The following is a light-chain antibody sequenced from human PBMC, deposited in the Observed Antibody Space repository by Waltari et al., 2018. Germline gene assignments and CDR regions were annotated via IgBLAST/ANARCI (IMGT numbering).Light chain of an antibody. Sequence: SYELTQPPSVSVSPGQTATITCSATKLEDKYVCWYQQKPGQSPVLVIYQAWKRPPGIPCRFTGSNTGNTSTLTCSGAQPLDEADYYCQTWDDTTVFGSGTRISVL. V-gene: IGLV3-1*01. CDR2: QAW. J-gene: IGLJ1*01. CDR1: KLEDKY. CDR3: QTWDDTTV.